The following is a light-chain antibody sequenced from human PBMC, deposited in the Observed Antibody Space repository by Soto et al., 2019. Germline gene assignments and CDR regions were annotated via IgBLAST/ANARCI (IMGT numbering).Light chain of an antibody. Sequence: EFVLTQSPGTLSLSPGERATLSCRASQTVSSNYLAWYQHKPGQAPRLLIYGSSNRAAGIPDRFSGSESGTDFTITISRLEPEDFAVYYCRQFGGSPMYIFGQGTKVEIK. CDR1: QTVSSNY. CDR3: RQFGGSPMYI. CDR2: GSS. J-gene: IGKJ2*01. V-gene: IGKV3-20*01.